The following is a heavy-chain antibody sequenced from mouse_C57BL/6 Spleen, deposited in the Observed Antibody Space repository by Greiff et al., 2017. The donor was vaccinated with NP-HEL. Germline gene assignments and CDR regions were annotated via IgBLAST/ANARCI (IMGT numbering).Heavy chain of an antibody. CDR1: GFSLTSYG. CDR2: IWRGGST. Sequence: VQLQQSGPGLVQPSQSLSITCTVSGFSLTSYGVHWVRQSPGKGLEWLGVIWRGGSTDYNAAFMSRLSITKDNSKSQVFFKMNSLQADDTAIYYCAKSGYDRDYYAMDYWGQGTSVTVSS. D-gene: IGHD2-2*01. V-gene: IGHV2-5*01. CDR3: AKSGYDRDYYAMDY. J-gene: IGHJ4*01.